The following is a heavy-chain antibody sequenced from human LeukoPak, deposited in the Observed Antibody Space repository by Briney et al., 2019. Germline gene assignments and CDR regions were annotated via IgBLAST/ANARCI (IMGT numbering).Heavy chain of an antibody. D-gene: IGHD3-3*01. V-gene: IGHV3-30*03. CDR3: ARDFTPEWFDIH. Sequence: GGSLRLSCAASGLTFSSYWMTWVRQAPGKGLEWVGVISYDGSDEYYTDSVKGRFTISRDNSKNTVYLQMNSLRADDTAVYYCARDFTPEWFDIHWGQGTLVTVS. J-gene: IGHJ4*02. CDR2: ISYDGSDE. CDR1: GLTFSSYW.